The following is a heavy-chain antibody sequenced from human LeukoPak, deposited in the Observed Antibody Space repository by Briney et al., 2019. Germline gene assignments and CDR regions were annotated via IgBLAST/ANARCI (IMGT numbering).Heavy chain of an antibody. J-gene: IGHJ4*02. CDR1: GGSISSPNYY. CDR2: IYASGST. V-gene: IGHV4-61*02. D-gene: IGHD5-12*01. Sequence: SETLSLTCIVSGGSISSPNYYWSWIRQPAGKRLEWIGRIYASGSTHYNPSLNSRVTISVDTSTNQLSLRLSSMTAADTAVYYCAGAPAGSLDWLSPLDYWGQGTLVTVSS. CDR3: AGAPAGSLDWLSPLDY.